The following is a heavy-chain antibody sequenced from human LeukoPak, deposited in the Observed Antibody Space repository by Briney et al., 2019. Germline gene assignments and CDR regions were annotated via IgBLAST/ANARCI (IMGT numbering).Heavy chain of an antibody. J-gene: IGHJ4*02. CDR2: IRRKVYGGTT. CDR1: GFAFGDFA. Sequence: GRSLSLSCLGSGFAFGDFAMSWIRQAPGKGPEWLGFIRRKVYGGTTEYAASVKGRITISRDDSRSVAYLQMNSLKIEDAAVYYCAKEGFDSWGQGTLVTVSS. V-gene: IGHV3-49*03. CDR3: AKEGFDS.